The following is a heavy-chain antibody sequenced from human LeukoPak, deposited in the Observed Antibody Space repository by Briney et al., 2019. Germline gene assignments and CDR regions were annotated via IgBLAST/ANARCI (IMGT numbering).Heavy chain of an antibody. Sequence: SVKVSCKASGGTFSSYAISWVRQAPGQGLEWMGRIIPIFGTANYAQKFQGRVTITTDESTSTAYMEPSSLRSEDTAVYYCATILRFLEWSTLMWGQGTLVTVSS. V-gene: IGHV1-69*05. CDR2: IIPIFGTA. CDR3: ATILRFLEWSTLM. D-gene: IGHD3-3*01. J-gene: IGHJ4*02. CDR1: GGTFSSYA.